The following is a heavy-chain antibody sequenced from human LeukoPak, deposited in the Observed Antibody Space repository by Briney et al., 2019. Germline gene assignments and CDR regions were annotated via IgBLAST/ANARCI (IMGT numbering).Heavy chain of an antibody. CDR3: ARFRWLAPFDY. J-gene: IGHJ4*02. D-gene: IGHD6-19*01. CDR1: GGSISSYY. V-gene: IGHV4-59*01. CDR2: IYYSGST. Sequence: SETLSLTSTVSGGSISSYYWSWIRQPPGKGLEWIGYIYYSGSTNYNPSLKSRVTISVDTSKNQFSLKLSSVTAADTAVYYCARFRWLAPFDYWGQGTLVTVSS.